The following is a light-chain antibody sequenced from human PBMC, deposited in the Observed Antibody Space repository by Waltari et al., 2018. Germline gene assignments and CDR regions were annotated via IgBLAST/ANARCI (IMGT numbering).Light chain of an antibody. Sequence: VGLTPSSLPLHVTPGQPASFPFRAVEGLVYTDGHTYLNWFHQRPGQSPRRLIYQVSKRDSGVPDRFTGYGSGTDFTLRISRVQPEDVGIYFCMQSTHWPVTFGQGTRLEIK. CDR2: QVS. CDR1: EGLVYTDGHTY. CDR3: MQSTHWPVT. V-gene: IGKV2-30*01. J-gene: IGKJ5*01.